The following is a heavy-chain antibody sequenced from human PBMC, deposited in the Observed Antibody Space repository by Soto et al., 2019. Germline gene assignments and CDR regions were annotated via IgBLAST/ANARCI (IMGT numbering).Heavy chain of an antibody. V-gene: IGHV3-74*03. D-gene: IGHD6-13*01. CDR3: ARDREQPLVPDYFDY. J-gene: IGHJ4*02. Sequence: PGGSLILSCEASGFTFSSYWMHWVRQAPGKGLLWVSRINSDGTSTMYADSVKGRFTISRDNAKNTLHLQMNSLRAEDTGVYYCARDREQPLVPDYFDYWGQGILVTVSS. CDR1: GFTFSSYW. CDR2: INSDGTST.